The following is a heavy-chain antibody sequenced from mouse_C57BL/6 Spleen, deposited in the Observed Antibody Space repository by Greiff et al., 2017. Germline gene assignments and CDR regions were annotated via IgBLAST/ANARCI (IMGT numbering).Heavy chain of an antibody. Sequence: DVKLVESEGGLVQPGSSMKLSCTASGFTFSDYYMAWVRQVPEKGLEWVANINYDGSSTYYLDSLKSRFIISRDNAKNILYLQMSSLKSEDTATYYCARAYYYGSSYYFDYWGQGTTLTVSS. V-gene: IGHV5-16*01. CDR3: ARAYYYGSSYYFDY. D-gene: IGHD1-1*01. J-gene: IGHJ2*01. CDR1: GFTFSDYY. CDR2: INYDGSST.